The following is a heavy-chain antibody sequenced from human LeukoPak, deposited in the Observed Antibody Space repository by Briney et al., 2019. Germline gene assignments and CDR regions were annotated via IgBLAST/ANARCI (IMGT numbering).Heavy chain of an antibody. CDR2: ISAYNGNT. Sequence: GASVKVSCKASGYTFTSYGISWVRQAPGQGLEWMGWISAYNGNTNYAQKLQGRVTMTTDTSTSTAYMELRSLRSDDTAVYYCARDYVWGSYREYYFDYGGQGTLVTVSS. V-gene: IGHV1-18*01. CDR3: ARDYVWGSYREYYFDY. J-gene: IGHJ4*02. CDR1: GYTFTSYG. D-gene: IGHD3-16*02.